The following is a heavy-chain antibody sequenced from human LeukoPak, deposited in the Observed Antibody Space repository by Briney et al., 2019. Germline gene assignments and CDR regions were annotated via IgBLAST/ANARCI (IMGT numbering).Heavy chain of an antibody. CDR3: AAAHYSSSWYYFDY. D-gene: IGHD6-13*01. CDR2: VYYSGST. Sequence: SETLSLTCTVSGDSISSSRYYWGWIRQPPGKGLEWIGTVYYSGSTYYNPSLKSRVTISVGTSKNQFSLKLISVTAADTAVYYCAAAHYSSSWYYFDYWGQGTLVTVSS. CDR1: GDSISSSRYY. J-gene: IGHJ4*02. V-gene: IGHV4-39*01.